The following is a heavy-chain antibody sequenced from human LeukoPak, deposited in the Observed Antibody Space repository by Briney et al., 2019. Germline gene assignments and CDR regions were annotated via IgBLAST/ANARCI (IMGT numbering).Heavy chain of an antibody. CDR2: ISYDGSNN. D-gene: IGHD2-21*02. J-gene: IGHJ4*02. CDR3: AKDQVVVTAILDY. CDR1: GFTFSDYG. Sequence: GGSLRLSCEASGFTFSDYGIHWLRQAPGKGLEWVAVISYDGSNNYYADSVKGRFTISRDNSKNTLYLQMNSLRAEDTAVYYCAKDQVVVTAILDYWGQGTLVTVSS. V-gene: IGHV3-30*19.